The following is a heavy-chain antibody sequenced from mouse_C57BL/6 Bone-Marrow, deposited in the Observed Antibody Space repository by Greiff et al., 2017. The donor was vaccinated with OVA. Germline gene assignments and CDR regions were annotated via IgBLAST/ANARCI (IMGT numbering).Heavy chain of an antibody. J-gene: IGHJ2*01. CDR2: IRLKSDNYAT. V-gene: IGHV6-3*01. CDR1: GFTFSNYW. CDR3: TVGREWLPYYFDY. D-gene: IGHD2-2*01. Sequence: EVMLLESGGGLVQPGGSMKLSCVASGFTFSNYWMNWVRQSPEKGLEWVAQIRLKSDNYATHYAESVKGRFTISRDDSKSSVYLQMNNLRAEYTGIYYCTVGREWLPYYFDYWGPGTTLTVSS.